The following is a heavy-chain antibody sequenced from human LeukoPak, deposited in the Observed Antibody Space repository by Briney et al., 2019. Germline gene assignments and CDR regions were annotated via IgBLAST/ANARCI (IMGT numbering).Heavy chain of an antibody. CDR2: ISGSGGST. D-gene: IGHD3-10*01. CDR3: ARGGYYYGSGPSDY. V-gene: IGHV3-23*01. CDR1: GFTFSSYA. Sequence: GGSLRLSCAASGFTFSSYAMSWVRQAPGKGLEWVSAISGSGGSTYYADSVKGRFTISRDNSKNTLYLQMNSLRAEDTAVYYCARGGYYYGSGPSDYWGQGTLVTVSS. J-gene: IGHJ4*02.